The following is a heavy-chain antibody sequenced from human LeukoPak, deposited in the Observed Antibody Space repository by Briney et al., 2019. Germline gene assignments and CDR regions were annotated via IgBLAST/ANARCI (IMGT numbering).Heavy chain of an antibody. V-gene: IGHV4-34*01. J-gene: IGHJ4*02. Sequence: SETLSLTCAVYGGSFSGYYWSWIRQPPGKGLEWIGEINHSGSTNYNPSLKSRVTISVDTSKNQFSLKLSSVTAADTAVYYCARVLGSSSSLYYFGYWGQGTLVTVSS. CDR3: ARVLGSSSSLYYFGY. CDR1: GGSFSGYY. D-gene: IGHD6-6*01. CDR2: INHSGST.